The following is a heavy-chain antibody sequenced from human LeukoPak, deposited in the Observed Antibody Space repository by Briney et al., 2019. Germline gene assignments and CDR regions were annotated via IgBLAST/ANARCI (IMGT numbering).Heavy chain of an antibody. CDR1: GFTFRSFA. D-gene: IGHD6-19*01. J-gene: IGHJ1*01. CDR2: ISDDGPKK. V-gene: IGHV3-30*03. CDR3: PSVSEDHSSGWYEEYFQY. Sequence: PGGSLRLSCAASGFTFRSFAMHWVREAPGKGLGWVAGISDDGPKKHYAHSVKGRSTIPRHNSKHPLNLQVTSLRAEDTAVYYFPSVSEDHSSGWYEEYFQYWGQGTLGIVSS.